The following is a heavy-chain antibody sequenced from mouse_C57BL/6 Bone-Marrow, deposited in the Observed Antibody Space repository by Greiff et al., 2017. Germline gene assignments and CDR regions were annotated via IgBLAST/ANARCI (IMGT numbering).Heavy chain of an antibody. D-gene: IGHD1-1*01. CDR3: AREEVYYGCSYDWYFDV. V-gene: IGHV1-82*01. Sequence: QVQLQQSGPELVKPGASVKISCKASGYAFSSSWMNWVKQRPGKGLEWIGRLYPGDGDTNYNGKFKGKATLTADKSSSTAYMQLSSLTSEDSAVYFCAREEVYYGCSYDWYFDVWGTGTTVTVSS. J-gene: IGHJ1*03. CDR2: LYPGDGDT. CDR1: GYAFSSSW.